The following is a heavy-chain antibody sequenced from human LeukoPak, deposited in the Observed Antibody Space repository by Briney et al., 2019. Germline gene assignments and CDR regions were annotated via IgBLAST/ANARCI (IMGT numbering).Heavy chain of an antibody. CDR1: GGSISSYY. CDR2: IYYSGST. CDR3: AGNTAYYYYGMDD. J-gene: IGHJ6*02. V-gene: IGHV4-59*08. Sequence: SETLSLTCTVSGGSISSYYWSWIRQPPGKGLEWMGNIYYSGSTNYNPSLNSRVDISVDTSKNQFSLKLSSATAADSAVYYCAGNTAYYYYGMDDWGQGTPVTVSS.